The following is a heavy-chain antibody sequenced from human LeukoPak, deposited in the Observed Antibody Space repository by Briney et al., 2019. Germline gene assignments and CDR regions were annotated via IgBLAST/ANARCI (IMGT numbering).Heavy chain of an antibody. Sequence: ASVKVSCKASGGTFSSYAIRWVRQAPGQGLEWMGGIIPIFGTANYAQKFQGRVTITTDESTSTAYMELSSLRSEDTAVYYCARSGPYYYYYYMDVWGKGTTVTVSS. J-gene: IGHJ6*03. CDR1: GGTFSSYA. CDR3: ARSGPYYYYYYMDV. CDR2: IIPIFGTA. V-gene: IGHV1-69*05.